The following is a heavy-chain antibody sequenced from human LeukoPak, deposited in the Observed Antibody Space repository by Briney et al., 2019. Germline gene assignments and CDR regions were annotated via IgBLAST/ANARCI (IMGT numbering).Heavy chain of an antibody. CDR2: INPNSDDT. D-gene: IGHD6-6*01. CDR1: GYTFTGYY. CDR3: ARFEYSSSHFDY. Sequence: ASVKVSCKASGYTFTGYYMHWVRQAPGQGLEWMGWINPNSDDTYYAQKFQGRVTMTRDTSISTAYMELSSLRSDDTAVYYCARFEYSSSHFDYWGQGTLVTVSS. J-gene: IGHJ4*02. V-gene: IGHV1-2*02.